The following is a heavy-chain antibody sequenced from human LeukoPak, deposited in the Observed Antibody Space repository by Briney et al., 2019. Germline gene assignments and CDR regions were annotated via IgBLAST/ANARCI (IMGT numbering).Heavy chain of an antibody. J-gene: IGHJ3*02. CDR3: ARDSAYAFDI. Sequence: GGSLRLSCAASGFTFNTYSMNWVRQAPGKGLEWISYIAGSSVIFYADSVKGRFTISRDNAKNSLHLQMSSLRDEDTAVYYCARDSAYAFDIWGQGTMVTVSS. V-gene: IGHV3-48*02. CDR1: GFTFNTYS. D-gene: IGHD2-2*01. CDR2: IAGSSVI.